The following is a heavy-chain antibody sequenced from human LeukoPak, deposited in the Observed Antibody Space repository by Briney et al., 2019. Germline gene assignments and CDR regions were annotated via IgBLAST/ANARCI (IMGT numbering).Heavy chain of an antibody. CDR2: ISWDGGST. D-gene: IGHD3-22*01. CDR1: GFTFDDYA. J-gene: IGHJ4*02. Sequence: PGGSLRLSCAASGFTFDDYAMHWVRQAPGKGLEWVSLISWDGGSTYYADSVKGRFTISRDNSENSLYLQMNSLRAEDTALYYCAKGTRNYYDSSGGRAYFDYWGQGTLVTVSS. CDR3: AKGTRNYYDSSGGRAYFDY. V-gene: IGHV3-43D*03.